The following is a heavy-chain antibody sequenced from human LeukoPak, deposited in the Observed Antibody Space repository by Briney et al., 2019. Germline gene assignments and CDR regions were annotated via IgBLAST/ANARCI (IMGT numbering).Heavy chain of an antibody. Sequence: SETLSLTCTVSGGSISSYYWNWIRQPPGKGLEWIGYIYSSGSTNYNPSLESRVTISVGTTKNQISLKLSSVTAADTAVYYCARNDILTGYYMGAFDYWGQGTLVTVSS. V-gene: IGHV4-4*09. CDR1: GGSISSYY. CDR3: ARNDILTGYYMGAFDY. CDR2: IYSSGST. J-gene: IGHJ4*02. D-gene: IGHD3-9*01.